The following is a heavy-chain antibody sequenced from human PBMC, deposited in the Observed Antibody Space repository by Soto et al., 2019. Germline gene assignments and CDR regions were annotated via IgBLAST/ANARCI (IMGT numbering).Heavy chain of an antibody. CDR1: GYTFTSYG. J-gene: IGHJ4*02. CDR3: ARDGYFDH. V-gene: IGHV1-18*01. CDR2: ISANNGNT. Sequence: QVQLVQSGAEVKKPGDSVRVSCKASGYTFTSYGIGWVRQAPGQGLEWMGWISANNGNTKYAQKLQCRVTMTTDASTSTAYMELRSLRSDDAAVYYCARDGYFDHWGQGTLVTVSS.